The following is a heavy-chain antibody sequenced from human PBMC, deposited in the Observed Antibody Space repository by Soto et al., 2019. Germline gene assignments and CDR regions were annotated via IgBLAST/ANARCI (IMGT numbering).Heavy chain of an antibody. Sequence: SETLSLTCAVYGGSFSGYYWSWIRQPPGKGLEWIGEINHSGSTNYNPSLKSRVTISVDTSKNQFSLKLSSVTAADTAVYYCARCPRGSYYYYYCMDVWGQGTTVTVSS. CDR1: GGSFSGYY. V-gene: IGHV4-34*01. CDR2: INHSGST. CDR3: ARCPRGSYYYYYCMDV. J-gene: IGHJ6*02. D-gene: IGHD3-16*01.